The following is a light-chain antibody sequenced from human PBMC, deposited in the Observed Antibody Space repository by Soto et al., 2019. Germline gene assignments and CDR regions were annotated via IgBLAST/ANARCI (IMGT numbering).Light chain of an antibody. V-gene: IGKV3-20*01. CDR3: QHYVTSLTT. J-gene: IGKJ1*01. CDR1: QSVTSNY. Sequence: EIVFAQSPGTPAFSPGGRGTLSRGASQSVTSNYLAWYQQKPGQAPRLLIFGASIRVTGIPDRFIGSGSGTDFTLTISRLEPEDFAVYYCQHYVTSLTTFGQGTKVDI. CDR2: GAS.